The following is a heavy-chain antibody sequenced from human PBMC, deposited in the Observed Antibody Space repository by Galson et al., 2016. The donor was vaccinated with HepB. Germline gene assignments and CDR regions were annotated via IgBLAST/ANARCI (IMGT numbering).Heavy chain of an antibody. Sequence: SLRLSCAASGFLFSDYGMHWVRQAPGKGLEWISHITSSSSVTYYADSVKGRFTISRDNAKKSLYLQMNSLRDEDTAVYYCANDWYGYMAYWGQGTLVTVYS. D-gene: IGHD3-9*01. CDR2: ITSSSSVT. CDR1: GFLFSDYG. CDR3: ANDWYGYMAY. J-gene: IGHJ4*02. V-gene: IGHV3-48*02.